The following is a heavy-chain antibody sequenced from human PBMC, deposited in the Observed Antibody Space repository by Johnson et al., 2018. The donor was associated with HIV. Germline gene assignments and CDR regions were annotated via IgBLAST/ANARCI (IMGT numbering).Heavy chain of an antibody. J-gene: IGHJ3*02. CDR2: ISGSGANT. CDR1: GFTFNSYA. D-gene: IGHD4-17*01. CDR3: ARVLGDYAYHI. V-gene: IGHV3-23*04. Sequence: VQLVESGGGLVQPGGSLRLSCAVSGFTFNSYAMSWVRQAPGKGLEWVSAISGSGANTYYADSVKGRFTISRDNSKNTLYLQMKSLRAEDAAVYCCARVLGDYAYHIWGQGTMVTVSS.